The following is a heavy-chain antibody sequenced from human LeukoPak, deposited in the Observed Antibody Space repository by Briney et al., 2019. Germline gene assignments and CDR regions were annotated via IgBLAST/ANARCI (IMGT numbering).Heavy chain of an antibody. V-gene: IGHV4-38-2*02. CDR3: ARDYYDILTGYPGY. D-gene: IGHD3-9*01. CDR2: IYHSGST. J-gene: IGHJ4*02. Sequence: PSETLSLTCAVSGYSISSGDYWGWIRQPPGKGLEWIGNIYHSGSTFYNPSLKSRVTISVHTSKNQFSLKLSSVTAADTAVYYCARDYYDILTGYPGYWGQGTLVTVSS. CDR1: GYSISSGDY.